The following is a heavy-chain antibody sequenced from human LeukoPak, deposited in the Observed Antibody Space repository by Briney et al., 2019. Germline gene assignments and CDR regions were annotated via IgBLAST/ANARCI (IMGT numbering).Heavy chain of an antibody. CDR3: ARDRYYYGSGKTNWFDP. J-gene: IGHJ5*02. D-gene: IGHD3-10*01. Sequence: ASVKVSCKASGYTFTGYYMHWVRQAPGQGLEWMGRINPNGGGTNYAQKFQGRVTMTRDTSISTAYMELSRLRSDDTAVYYCARDRYYYGSGKTNWFDPWGQGTLVTVSS. V-gene: IGHV1-2*06. CDR1: GYTFTGYY. CDR2: INPNGGGT.